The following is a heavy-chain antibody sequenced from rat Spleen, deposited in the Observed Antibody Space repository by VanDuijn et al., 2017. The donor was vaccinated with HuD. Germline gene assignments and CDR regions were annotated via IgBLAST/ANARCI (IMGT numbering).Heavy chain of an antibody. Sequence: EVRLVKSGGGLVQPGRSLKLSCAASGFTFTNYDMAWVRQAPTKGLEWIASISTGGTNTYYRGSVKGRFTISRDNAKNTQYLQMDSLRSEDTATYYCTRGYVMDAWGQGASVTVSS. V-gene: IGHV5S13*01. CDR2: ISTGGTNT. CDR1: GFTFTNYD. CDR3: TRGYVMDA. J-gene: IGHJ4*01.